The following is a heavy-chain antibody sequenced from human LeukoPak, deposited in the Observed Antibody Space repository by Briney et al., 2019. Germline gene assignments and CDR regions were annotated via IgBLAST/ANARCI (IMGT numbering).Heavy chain of an antibody. CDR3: ARGRGDSSDIVFDY. CDR1: GGTFSSYA. Sequence: GASVEVSCKASGGTFSSYAISWVRQAPGQGLEWMGRIIPIFGTANYAQKFQGRVTITTDESTSTAYMELSSLRSEDTAVYYCARGRGDSSDIVFDYWGQGTLVTVSS. V-gene: IGHV1-69*05. CDR2: IIPIFGTA. D-gene: IGHD3-22*01. J-gene: IGHJ4*02.